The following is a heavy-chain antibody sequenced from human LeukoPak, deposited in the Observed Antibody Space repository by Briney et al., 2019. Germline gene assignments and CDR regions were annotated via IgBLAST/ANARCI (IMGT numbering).Heavy chain of an antibody. CDR2: VNHSGST. Sequence: SETLSLTCAVYGGSSSGYYWIWIRQPPGKGLEWIGGVNHSGSTNYNPSLESRVTISLDTSENQFSLNLSSVTAADTAVYYCARGVGSGNYQKKFFVYWGQGTLVTVSS. CDR1: GGSSSGYY. V-gene: IGHV4-34*01. D-gene: IGHD3-10*01. CDR3: ARGVGSGNYQKKFFVY. J-gene: IGHJ4*02.